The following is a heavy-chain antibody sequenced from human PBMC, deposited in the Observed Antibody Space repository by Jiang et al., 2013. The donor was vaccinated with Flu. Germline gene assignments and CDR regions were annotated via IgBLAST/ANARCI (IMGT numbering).Heavy chain of an antibody. J-gene: IGHJ4*02. CDR2: ISYSGSA. D-gene: IGHD3-10*01. CDR3: AIGIFGESLGY. V-gene: IGHV4-59*02. CDR1: GDSVSSFY. Sequence: VKPSETLSLTCAVSGDSVSSFYWSWIRQPPRKGLEWIGYISYSGSANYNPSLKSRVTLSVDTSKNQFSLRLTSVTAADTAVYYCAIGIFGESLGYWGRGTLVTVS.